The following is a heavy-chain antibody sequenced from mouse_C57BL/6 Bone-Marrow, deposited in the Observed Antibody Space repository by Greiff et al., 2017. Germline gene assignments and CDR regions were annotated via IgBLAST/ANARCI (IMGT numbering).Heavy chain of an antibody. J-gene: IGHJ1*03. D-gene: IGHD1-1*01. CDR2: IYPRSGNT. CDR1: GYTFTSYG. V-gene: IGHV1-81*01. CDR3: ARRYYGSSYIYWYFDV. Sequence: VQLQQSGAELARPGASVKLSCKASGYTFTSYGISWVKQRTGQGLEWIGEIYPRSGNTYYNAQFKGKATLTADKSSSTAYMELRSLTSEDSAVYFCARRYYGSSYIYWYFDVWGTGTTVTVSS.